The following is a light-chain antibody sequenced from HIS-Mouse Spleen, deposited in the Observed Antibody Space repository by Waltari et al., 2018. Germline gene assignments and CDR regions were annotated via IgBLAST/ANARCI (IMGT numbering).Light chain of an antibody. CDR3: SSYAGSNNYV. CDR1: SSDVGGYNS. V-gene: IGLV2-8*01. Sequence: QSALTQPPSASGSPGQPVTISCPGTSSDVGGYNSVSWYQQHPGKAPKLMIYEVSKRPSGVPDRFSGSKSGNTASLTVSGLQAEDEADYYCSSYAGSNNYVFGTGTKVTVL. J-gene: IGLJ1*01. CDR2: EVS.